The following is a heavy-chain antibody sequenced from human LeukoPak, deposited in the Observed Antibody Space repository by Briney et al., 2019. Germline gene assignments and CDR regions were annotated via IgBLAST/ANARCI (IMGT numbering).Heavy chain of an antibody. J-gene: IGHJ4*02. CDR3: ARDGYYYGSGSYNYFDY. Sequence: SETLSLTCTVSGYSISSGYYWGWIRQPPGKGLEWIGSIYHSGSTYYNPSLKSRVTISVDTSKNQFSLKLSSVTAADTAVYYCARDGYYYGSGSYNYFDYWGQGTLVTVSS. CDR1: GYSISSGYY. V-gene: IGHV4-38-2*02. CDR2: IYHSGST. D-gene: IGHD3-10*01.